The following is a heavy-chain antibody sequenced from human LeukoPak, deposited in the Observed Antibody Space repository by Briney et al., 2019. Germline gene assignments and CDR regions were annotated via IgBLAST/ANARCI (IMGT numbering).Heavy chain of an antibody. CDR3: ARQGGYYDILTGYYLTGYGMDV. CDR1: GFTVSSNY. J-gene: IGHJ6*02. Sequence: GGSLRLSCAASGFTVSSNYMSWVRQAPGKGLEWVSVIYSGGSAYYADSVKGQFTISRDNSKNTLYLQMNSLRAEDTAVYYCARQGGYYDILTGYYLTGYGMDVWGQGTTVTVSS. D-gene: IGHD3-9*01. CDR2: IYSGGSA. V-gene: IGHV3-53*01.